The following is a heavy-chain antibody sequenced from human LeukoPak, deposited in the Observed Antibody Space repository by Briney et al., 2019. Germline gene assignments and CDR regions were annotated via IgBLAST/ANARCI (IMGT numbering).Heavy chain of an antibody. D-gene: IGHD2-21*02. CDR3: ARKGCTGDCCRFDP. Sequence: GSVNVSCKASGYTFNTYGISWVRQAPGQRPEWMGWINTDNGSTKYAQKFQGRVTMTTDTSTSTACMELSSLRSDDTAVYYCARKGCTGDCCRFDPWGQGTLVTASS. CDR2: INTDNGST. V-gene: IGHV1-18*01. CDR1: GYTFNTYG. J-gene: IGHJ5*02.